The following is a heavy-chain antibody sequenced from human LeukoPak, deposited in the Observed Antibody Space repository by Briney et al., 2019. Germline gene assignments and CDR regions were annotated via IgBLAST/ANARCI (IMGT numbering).Heavy chain of an antibody. D-gene: IGHD2-2*01. CDR2: VSFSGTNT. J-gene: IGHJ4*02. Sequence: GGTLRLSCVASGFTFSSYGMSWVRQAPGKGLEWVSGVSFSGTNTYYADSVKGRFTISRDNSKNTLYLQMNSLRAEDTAVYYCAKDTGQLRWGQGTLVTVSS. CDR3: AKDTGQLR. V-gene: IGHV3-23*01. CDR1: GFTFSSYG.